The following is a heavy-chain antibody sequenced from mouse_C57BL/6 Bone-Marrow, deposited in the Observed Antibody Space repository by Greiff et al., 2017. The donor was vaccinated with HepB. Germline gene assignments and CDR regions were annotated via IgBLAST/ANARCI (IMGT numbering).Heavy chain of an antibody. Sequence: EVKVVESGGGLVKPGGSLKLSCAASGFTFSSYAMSWVRQTPEKRLEWVATISDGGSYTYYPDNVKGRFTISRDNAKNNLYLQMSHLKSEDTAMYYCAREWGPLWLRRGAWFAYWGQGTLVTVSA. V-gene: IGHV5-4*01. CDR3: AREWGPLWLRRGAWFAY. CDR2: ISDGGSYT. CDR1: GFTFSSYA. J-gene: IGHJ3*01. D-gene: IGHD2-2*01.